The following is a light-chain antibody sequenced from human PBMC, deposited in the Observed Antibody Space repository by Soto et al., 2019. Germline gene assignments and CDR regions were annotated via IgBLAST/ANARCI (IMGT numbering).Light chain of an antibody. Sequence: DLVMTQSPLSLPVTPGEPASISCRSSQNLLHTNGYNYLDWFVQKPGQSPQLLIFLGSNRASGVPDRFSGSGSGTDFTLRISTVEAEDVGVYYCMQALQSPFTFGGGTKVEIK. CDR3: MQALQSPFT. CDR1: QNLLHTNGYNY. CDR2: LGS. J-gene: IGKJ4*01. V-gene: IGKV2-28*01.